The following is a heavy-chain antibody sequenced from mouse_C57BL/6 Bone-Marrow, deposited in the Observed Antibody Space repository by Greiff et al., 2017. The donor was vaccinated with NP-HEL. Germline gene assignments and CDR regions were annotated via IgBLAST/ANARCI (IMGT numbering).Heavy chain of an antibody. D-gene: IGHD1-1*01. Sequence: EVQLQESGTVLARPGASVKMSCKTSGYTFTSYWMHWVKQRPGQGLEWIGAIYPGNSDTSYNQKFKGKAKLTAVTSASTAYMELSSLTNEDSAVYYCTRSGELLRKAFAYWGQGTLVTVSA. CDR2: IYPGNSDT. CDR1: GYTFTSYW. J-gene: IGHJ3*01. CDR3: TRSGELLRKAFAY. V-gene: IGHV1-5*01.